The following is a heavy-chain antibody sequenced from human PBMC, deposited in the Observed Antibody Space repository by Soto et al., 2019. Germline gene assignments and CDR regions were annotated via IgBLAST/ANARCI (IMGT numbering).Heavy chain of an antibody. J-gene: IGHJ5*02. Sequence: GGSLRLSCAASGFTFSSSAMNWVRQAPGKGLEWVSIISDSGGRTYYADSVRGRFTISRDNSKNTLYLQMNSLRADDTAVYYCAKSLNINWKNWFDPWGQGTLVTVSS. D-gene: IGHD1-1*01. V-gene: IGHV3-23*01. CDR2: ISDSGGRT. CDR3: AKSLNINWKNWFDP. CDR1: GFTFSSSA.